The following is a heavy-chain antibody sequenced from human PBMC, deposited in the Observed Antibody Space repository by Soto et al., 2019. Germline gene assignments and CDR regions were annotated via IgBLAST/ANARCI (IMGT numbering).Heavy chain of an antibody. J-gene: IGHJ6*02. Sequence: GGSLRLSCAASGFTFSNAWMNWARQAPGKGLEWVGRIKSKTDGGTTDYAAPVKGRFTISRDDSKNTLYLQMNSLKTEDTAVYYCTTVLFPYDLYGMDVWGQGTTVTVSS. V-gene: IGHV3-15*07. D-gene: IGHD3-22*01. CDR1: GFTFSNAW. CDR3: TTVLFPYDLYGMDV. CDR2: IKSKTDGGTT.